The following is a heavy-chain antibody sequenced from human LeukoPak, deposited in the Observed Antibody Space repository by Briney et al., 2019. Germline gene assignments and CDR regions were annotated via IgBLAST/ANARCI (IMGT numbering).Heavy chain of an antibody. V-gene: IGHV4-34*01. CDR2: INHSGST. Sequence: PSETLSLTCAVYGGSFSGYYWSWIRQPPGKGLEWIGEINHSGSTNYNPSLKSRVTISVDTSKNQFSLKLSSVTAADTAVYYCARGWNYGSFFDYWGQGTLVTVSS. CDR1: GGSFSGYY. CDR3: ARGWNYGSFFDY. D-gene: IGHD1-7*01. J-gene: IGHJ4*02.